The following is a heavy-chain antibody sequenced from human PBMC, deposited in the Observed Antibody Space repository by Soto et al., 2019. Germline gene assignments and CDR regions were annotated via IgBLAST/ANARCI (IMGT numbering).Heavy chain of an antibody. CDR2: VNS. J-gene: IGHJ4*02. D-gene: IGHD6-19*01. V-gene: IGHV1-3*01. Sequence: QVHLVQSGAEVKKPGASVKISCKASGYTFTTYDIHWVRQAPGQRLEWMGVNSRDSQIFQGRVTITRDTSATTAYMELSSLRSDDSAVYYCAMSTGWRSFDYWGQGTLVTVSS. CDR3: AMSTGWRSFDY. CDR1: GYTFTTYD.